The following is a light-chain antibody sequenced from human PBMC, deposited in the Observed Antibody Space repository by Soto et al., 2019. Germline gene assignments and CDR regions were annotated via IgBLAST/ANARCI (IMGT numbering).Light chain of an antibody. CDR1: QSISSW. CDR2: QAS. V-gene: IGKV1-5*03. J-gene: IGKJ2*01. CDR3: QQYNNYVLT. Sequence: DIQMTQSPSTLSASVGGRVTITCRASQSISSWLAWYQQKPGKAPKVLIYQASSLESRVPSRFSGSGSGTEFTHTISSLQPDDFATSYCQQYNNYVLTFGQGTKLDI.